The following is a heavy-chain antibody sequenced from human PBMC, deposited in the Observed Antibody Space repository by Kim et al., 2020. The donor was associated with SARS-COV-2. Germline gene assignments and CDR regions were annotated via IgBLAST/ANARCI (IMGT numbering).Heavy chain of an antibody. Sequence: GGSLRLSCAASGFTFSSYSMNWVRQAPGKGLEWVSSISSSSSYIYYADSVKGRFTISRDNAKNSLYLQMNSLRAEDTAVYYCATEYDYVWGSYRNWVDYWGQGTLVTVSS. D-gene: IGHD3-16*02. J-gene: IGHJ4*02. V-gene: IGHV3-21*01. CDR2: ISSSSSYI. CDR3: ATEYDYVWGSYRNWVDY. CDR1: GFTFSSYS.